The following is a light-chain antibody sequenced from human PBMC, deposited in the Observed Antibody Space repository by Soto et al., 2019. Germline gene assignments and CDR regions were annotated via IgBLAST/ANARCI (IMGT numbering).Light chain of an antibody. V-gene: IGKV1-9*01. Sequence: DIQLTQSPSFLSASIGDRVTITCRASQGIGSYLAWYQRKPGKAPKLLIYAASTLQSGVPSRFGGSGSGTEFTLTISSLQPEDFATYYCQQFNSYVSLTFGGGTKVEIK. CDR1: QGIGSY. CDR2: AAS. CDR3: QQFNSYVSLT. J-gene: IGKJ4*01.